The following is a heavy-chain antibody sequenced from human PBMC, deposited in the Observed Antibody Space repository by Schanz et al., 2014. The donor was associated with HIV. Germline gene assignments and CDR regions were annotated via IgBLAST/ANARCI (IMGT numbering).Heavy chain of an antibody. Sequence: EVQLVESGGGLVKPEGSLRLSCAASGFTFSTYWMSWVRQAPGKGLEWVANINQDGSEFYYVDSVKGRFTVSRDNAKKSLYLQMNSLRGEDTALYFCAREAILTGYYNLDYWGRGTLVTVSS. D-gene: IGHD3-9*01. J-gene: IGHJ4*02. CDR3: AREAILTGYYNLDY. CDR2: INQDGSEF. CDR1: GFTFSTYW. V-gene: IGHV3-7*01.